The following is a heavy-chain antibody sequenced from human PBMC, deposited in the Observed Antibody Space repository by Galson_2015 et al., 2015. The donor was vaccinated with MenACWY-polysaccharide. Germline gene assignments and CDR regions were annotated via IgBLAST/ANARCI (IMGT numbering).Heavy chain of an antibody. CDR2: IQYDGSNK. J-gene: IGHJ3*02. Sequence: SLRLSCAASGSRFSNSGMHWVRQAPGKGLEWVAVIQYDGSNKVYADSVKGRCTTSRDNSKNTLYLQMNSLRAEDTAVYYCAREGSRIVFHAFDTWGQGTLLTVSS. CDR1: GSRFSNSG. CDR3: AREGSRIVFHAFDT. V-gene: IGHV3-33*01. D-gene: IGHD2-15*01.